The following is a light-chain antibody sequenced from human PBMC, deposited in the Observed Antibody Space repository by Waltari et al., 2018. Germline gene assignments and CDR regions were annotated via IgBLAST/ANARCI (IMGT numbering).Light chain of an antibody. CDR3: CSFTTRRTYV. CDR1: NTDLDNFNF. CDR2: DFN. Sequence: SALTQPASVSASPGQSIAISCTATNTDLDNFNFVSWYQQYPGEAAVLLFCDFNVRSSGISNRFSGSKSGNTASLTISGLQAEDEADYYCCSFTTRRTYVFGTGTKVTVL. V-gene: IGLV2-14*03. J-gene: IGLJ1*01.